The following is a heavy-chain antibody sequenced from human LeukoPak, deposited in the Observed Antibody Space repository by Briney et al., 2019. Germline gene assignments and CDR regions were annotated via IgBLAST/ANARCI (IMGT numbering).Heavy chain of an antibody. J-gene: IGHJ4*02. CDR1: GFSISNSHY. CDR3: MRDLVFSSSSPTDY. D-gene: IGHD6-6*01. Sequence: SETLSLTCAVSGFSISNSHYWGWIRQPPGKGLEWIGNFYHSGGTYYNPSLESRVTILLDTSKNQFSLKLSSVSAADPAVYYCMRDLVFSSSSPTDYWGQGTLVTVSS. V-gene: IGHV4-38-2*02. CDR2: FYHSGGT.